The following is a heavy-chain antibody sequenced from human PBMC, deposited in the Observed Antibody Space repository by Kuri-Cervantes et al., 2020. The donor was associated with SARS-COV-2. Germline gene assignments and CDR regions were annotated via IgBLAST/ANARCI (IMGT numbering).Heavy chain of an antibody. CDR1: GFTFSSYW. V-gene: IGHV3-7*04. J-gene: IGHJ3*02. D-gene: IGHD6-19*01. Sequence: LSLTCAASGFTFSSYWMSWVRQAPGKGLEWVANIKQDGSEKYYVDSVKGRFTISRDNAKNSLYLQMNSLRAEDTAVDYCARIPGYSSGWLAFDIWGQGTMVTVSS. CDR3: ARIPGYSSGWLAFDI. CDR2: IKQDGSEK.